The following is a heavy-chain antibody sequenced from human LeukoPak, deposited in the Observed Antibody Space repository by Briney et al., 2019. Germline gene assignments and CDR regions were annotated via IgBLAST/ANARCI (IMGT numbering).Heavy chain of an antibody. CDR3: AREVLGGSYYDY. Sequence: SETLSLTCTVSVYSLSILYYLGWIRHPPGTGLEWIGSIYHSGSTYYAPSLKSRVTISADTSKNQFSLRLSSVTAADTAVYYCAREVLGGSYYDYWGQGTLVTVSS. J-gene: IGHJ4*02. D-gene: IGHD5-18*01. CDR1: VYSLSILYY. CDR2: IYHSGST. V-gene: IGHV4-38-2*02.